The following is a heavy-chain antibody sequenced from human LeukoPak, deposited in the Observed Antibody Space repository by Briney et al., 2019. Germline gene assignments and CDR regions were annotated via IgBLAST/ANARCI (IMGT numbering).Heavy chain of an antibody. CDR2: IIPILGTA. J-gene: IGHJ3*02. V-gene: IGHV1-69*13. D-gene: IGHD5-18*01. CDR1: GGTFSSYA. CDR3: AVHSYGYRNAFDI. Sequence: SVKVSCKASGGTFSSYAISWVRQAPGQGLEWMGGIIPILGTANYAQKFQGRVTITADESTSTAYMELSSLRSEDTAVYYCAVHSYGYRNAFDIWGQGTMVTVSS.